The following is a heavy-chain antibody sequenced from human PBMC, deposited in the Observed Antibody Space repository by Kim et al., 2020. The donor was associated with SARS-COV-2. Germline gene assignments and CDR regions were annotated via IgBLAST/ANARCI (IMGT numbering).Heavy chain of an antibody. Sequence: GGSLRLSCAASGFTVSSNYMSWVRQAPGKGLEWVSVIYSGGSTYYADSVKGRFTISGDNSKNTLYLQMNSLRAEDTAVYYCARDLWFGEVWIGDYSYGMDVWGQGTTVTVSS. CDR3: ARDLWFGEVWIGDYSYGMDV. J-gene: IGHJ6*02. D-gene: IGHD3-10*01. CDR2: IYSGGST. CDR1: GFTVSSNY. V-gene: IGHV3-53*01.